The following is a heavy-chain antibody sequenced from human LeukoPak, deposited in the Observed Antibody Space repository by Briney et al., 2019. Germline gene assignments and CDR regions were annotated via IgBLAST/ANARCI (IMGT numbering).Heavy chain of an antibody. CDR3: TPQTADYDFWSGYYTRGSRRWFDP. V-gene: IGHV4-39*01. CDR2: IYYSGST. CDR1: SGSISSYNYY. J-gene: IGHJ5*02. D-gene: IGHD3-3*01. Sequence: SETLSLTCTVSSGSISSYNYYCAWIRQPPGKGLEWIGSIYYSGSTYYNPSLKSRVTISVDTSKNQFSLKLSSVTAADTAVYYCTPQTADYDFWSGYYTRGSRRWFDPWGQGTLVTVSS.